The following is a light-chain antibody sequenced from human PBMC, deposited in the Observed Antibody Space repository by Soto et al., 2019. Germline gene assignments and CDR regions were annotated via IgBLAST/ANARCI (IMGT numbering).Light chain of an antibody. CDR3: QQRGDWPPIT. CDR1: QSVSTF. J-gene: IGKJ5*01. Sequence: EIVLTHSPATLSLSPCEGAILSLSASQSVSTFLAWFQQKPGQPPRLLIYNASNRTTGIPARFSGSGSGTDFTLTISSLEPEDFAVYYCQQRGDWPPITFGQGTRLEI. V-gene: IGKV3-11*01. CDR2: NAS.